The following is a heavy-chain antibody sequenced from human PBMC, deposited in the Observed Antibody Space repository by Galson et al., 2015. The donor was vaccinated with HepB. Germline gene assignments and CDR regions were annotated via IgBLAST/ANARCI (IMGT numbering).Heavy chain of an antibody. CDR2: ISHDGNYK. J-gene: IGHJ4*02. D-gene: IGHD3-10*01. Sequence: SLRLSCATSGFTLSGYAMHWVRQAPGKGLEWVALISHDGNYKSYGDSVEGRFTFSRDNADNTLFLQMDSLTTADTAVYFCARGGPMVPGVTIAPSYFDYWGQGTLVIVSS. CDR1: GFTLSGYA. V-gene: IGHV3-30*04. CDR3: ARGGPMVPGVTIAPSYFDY.